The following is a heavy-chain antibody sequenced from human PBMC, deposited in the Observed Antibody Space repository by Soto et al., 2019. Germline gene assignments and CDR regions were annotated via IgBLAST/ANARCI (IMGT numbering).Heavy chain of an antibody. J-gene: IGHJ4*02. D-gene: IGHD6-13*01. CDR2: IWYDGSNK. CDR1: GFTFSSYG. Sequence: QVQLVESGGGVVQPGRSLRLSCAASGFTFSSYGMHWVRQAPGKGLEWVAVIWYDGSNKYYADSVKGRFTIFRDNSKNALYLQMNSLRADDTAVYYCASGIQQLVRQWPLDYWGQGTLVTGSS. CDR3: ASGIQQLVRQWPLDY. V-gene: IGHV3-33*01.